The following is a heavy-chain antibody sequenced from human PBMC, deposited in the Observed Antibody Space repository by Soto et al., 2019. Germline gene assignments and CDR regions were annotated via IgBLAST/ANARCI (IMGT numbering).Heavy chain of an antibody. CDR2: IYYSGRT. D-gene: IGHD2-2*02. J-gene: IGHJ5*02. Sequence: QVQLQESGPGLVKPSETLSLTCTVSGGSISSYYWSWIRQPPGKGLGWIGYIYYSGRTNYNPSLKSRVTRSVDTSKNQSSLKLSSVTPADTAVYYWARGYGRSTSCYIWDNWFDPWGQGTLVTVSS. CDR1: GGSISSYY. CDR3: ARGYGRSTSCYIWDNWFDP. V-gene: IGHV4-59*12.